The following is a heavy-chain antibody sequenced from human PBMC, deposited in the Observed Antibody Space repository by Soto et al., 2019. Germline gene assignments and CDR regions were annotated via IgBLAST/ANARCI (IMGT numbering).Heavy chain of an antibody. CDR2: ISYDGSNK. CDR1: GFTFSSYG. V-gene: IGHV3-30*18. CDR3: AKEYNCKPVWY. Sequence: QVQLVESGGGVVQPGRSLRLSCAASGFTFSSYGMHWVRQAPGKGLEWVAVISYDGSNKYYADSVKGRFTISRDNSKNTLYLQMNSPRSEDTAVYYCAKEYNCKPVWYWGQGTLVTVSS. D-gene: IGHD1-20*01. J-gene: IGHJ4*02.